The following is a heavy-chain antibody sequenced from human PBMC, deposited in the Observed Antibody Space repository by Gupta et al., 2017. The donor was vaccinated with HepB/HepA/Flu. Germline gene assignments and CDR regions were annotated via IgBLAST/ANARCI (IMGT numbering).Heavy chain of an antibody. CDR2: INHSGST. V-gene: IGHV4-34*01. Sequence: QVQLQQWGAGLLKPSETLSLTCAVYGGSFSGYSWSWIRQPPGKGLEWIGEINHSGSTNYNPSLKSRVTISVDTSKNQFSLKLSSVTAADTAVYYCARGDYGGKIPSGGMDVWGQGTTVTVSS. CDR3: ARGDYGGKIPSGGMDV. CDR1: GGSFSGYS. J-gene: IGHJ6*02. D-gene: IGHD4-17*01.